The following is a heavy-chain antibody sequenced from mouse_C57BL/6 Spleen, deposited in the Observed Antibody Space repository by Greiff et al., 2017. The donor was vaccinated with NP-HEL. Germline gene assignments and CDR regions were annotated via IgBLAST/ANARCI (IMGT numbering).Heavy chain of an antibody. CDR1: GYTFTDYY. D-gene: IGHD1-1*01. CDR3: ARCDYGSSNWYFDV. J-gene: IGHJ1*03. CDR2: IYPGSGNT. V-gene: IGHV1-76*01. Sequence: VQLQQSGAELVRPGASVKLSCKASGYTFTDYYINWVKQRPGQGLEWIARIYPGSGNTYYNEKFKGKATLTAEKSSSTAYMQLSSLTSEDSAVYFCARCDYGSSNWYFDVWGTGTTVTVSS.